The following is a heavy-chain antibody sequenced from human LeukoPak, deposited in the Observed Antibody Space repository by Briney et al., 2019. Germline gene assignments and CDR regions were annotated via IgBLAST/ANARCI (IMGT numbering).Heavy chain of an antibody. D-gene: IGHD3-16*01. J-gene: IGHJ5*02. Sequence: PSETLSLTCTVSGGSISSYYWSWIRQPPGKGLEWIGYIYYSGSTNYNPSLKSRVTISVDTSKNQFSLKLSSVTAADTAVYYCASSLYVWGTNWFDPWGQGTLVTVSS. CDR3: ASSLYVWGTNWFDP. V-gene: IGHV4-59*01. CDR2: IYYSGST. CDR1: GGSISSYY.